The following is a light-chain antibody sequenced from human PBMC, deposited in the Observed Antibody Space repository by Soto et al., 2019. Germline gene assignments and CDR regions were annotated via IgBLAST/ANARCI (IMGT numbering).Light chain of an antibody. CDR2: GAS. J-gene: IGKJ5*01. Sequence: EIVMTQSPATLSVSPGERATLSCRASQSVSNNYLAWYQQKPGQAPRLLIYGASNRATGIPARFSGSGSGTDFTLTISSLEPEDFAVYYCQQRSNWPPVITFGQGTRLEIK. CDR1: QSVSNNY. CDR3: QQRSNWPPVIT. V-gene: IGKV3-11*01.